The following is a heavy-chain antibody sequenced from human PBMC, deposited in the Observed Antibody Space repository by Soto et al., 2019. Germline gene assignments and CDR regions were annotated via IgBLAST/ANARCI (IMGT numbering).Heavy chain of an antibody. D-gene: IGHD3-3*01. Sequence: ESGGGLVKPGGSLRLSCADSGFTFSNAWMSWVRQAPGKGLEWVGRIKSKTDGGTTDYAAPVKGRFTISRDDSKNTLYLQMNSLKTEDTDVYYCTTDGITIFGVVIRNFDYWGQGTLVTVSS. CDR1: GFTFSNAW. CDR2: IKSKTDGGTT. J-gene: IGHJ4*02. V-gene: IGHV3-15*01. CDR3: TTDGITIFGVVIRNFDY.